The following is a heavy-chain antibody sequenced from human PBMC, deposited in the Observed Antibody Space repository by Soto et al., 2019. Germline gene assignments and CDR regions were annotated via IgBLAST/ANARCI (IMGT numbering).Heavy chain of an antibody. CDR3: ARDKVDTAMVTGSYFDY. D-gene: IGHD5-18*01. CDR1: GFTFSSYA. J-gene: IGHJ4*02. V-gene: IGHV3-30-3*01. CDR2: ISYDGSNK. Sequence: PGGSLRLSCAASGFTFSSYAMHWVRQAPGKGLEWVAVISYDGSNKYYADSVKGRFTISRDNSKNTLYLQMNSLRAEDTAVYYCARDKVDTAMVTGSYFDYWGQGTLVTVSS.